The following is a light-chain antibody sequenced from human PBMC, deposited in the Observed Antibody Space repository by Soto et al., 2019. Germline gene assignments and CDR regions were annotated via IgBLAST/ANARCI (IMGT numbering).Light chain of an antibody. V-gene: IGLV2-8*01. Sequence: QSALTQPLSASGSPGQSVTISCTGTSSDVGAYNYVSWYQQHAGKAPKLVIYEVTKRPSGVPDRFSGSKSANTASLTVSGLQAEDEADYYCSSFASSNTWVFGGGTQLTVL. J-gene: IGLJ3*02. CDR3: SSFASSNTWV. CDR1: SSDVGAYNY. CDR2: EVT.